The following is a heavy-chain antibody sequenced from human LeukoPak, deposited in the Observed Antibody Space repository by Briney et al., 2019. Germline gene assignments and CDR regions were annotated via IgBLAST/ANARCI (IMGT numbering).Heavy chain of an antibody. CDR3: ARGGTYVDY. CDR2: ISSSSSTI. D-gene: IGHD1-26*01. V-gene: IGHV3-48*02. J-gene: IGHJ4*02. CDR1: GFKFGDYA. Sequence: GGSLRLSCRGSGFKFGDYAVTWVRQAPGKGLEWISYISSSSSTIYYAVSVKGRFTISRDNAKNSLYLQMNSLRDEDTAVYYCARGGTYVDYWGQGTLVTVSS.